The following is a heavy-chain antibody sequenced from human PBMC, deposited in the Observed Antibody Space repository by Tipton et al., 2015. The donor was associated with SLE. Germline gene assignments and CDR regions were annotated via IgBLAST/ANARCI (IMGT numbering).Heavy chain of an antibody. Sequence: TLSLTCTVSGGSISSGAHYWSWIRQSAGKGLEWIGRIYASGSTSGSVNYNPSLKSRVTISVETSKNQFSLKLTSVTAADTAVYFCARDRCINTTCRWFFDPWGRGTLVTVSS. CDR3: ARDRCINTTCRWFFDP. J-gene: IGHJ2*01. CDR1: GGSISSGAHY. CDR2: IYASGSTSGSV. D-gene: IGHD1-14*01. V-gene: IGHV4-61*02.